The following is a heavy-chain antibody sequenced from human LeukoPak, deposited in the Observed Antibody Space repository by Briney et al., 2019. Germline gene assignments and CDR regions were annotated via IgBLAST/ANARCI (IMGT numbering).Heavy chain of an antibody. D-gene: IGHD2-2*01. CDR1: GFTFSSYW. CDR2: INSDGSST. CDR3: ARGGYCSSTSCYRDYYYYGMDV. Sequence: GGSLRLSCAASGFTFSSYWMHWVRQAPGKGLVWVSRINSDGSSTSYADSVKGRFTISRDNAKNTLYLQMNSLRAEDTAVYYCARGGYCSSTSCYRDYYYYGMDVWGKGTTVTVSS. J-gene: IGHJ6*04. V-gene: IGHV3-74*01.